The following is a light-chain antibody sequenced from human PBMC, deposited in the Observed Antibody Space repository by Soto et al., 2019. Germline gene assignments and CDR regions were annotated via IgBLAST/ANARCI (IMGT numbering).Light chain of an antibody. CDR1: QSVSSSY. J-gene: IGKJ1*01. CDR2: GAS. V-gene: IGKV3-20*01. CDR3: QQYGSSPPTWT. Sequence: EIVLTQSPGTLSLSPGERATLSGRASQSVSSSYLACYQQKPGQAPRLLIYGASSRATGIPDRFSGSGSGTDFTLTISRLEPEDFAVYYCQQYGSSPPTWTFGQGTKVDIK.